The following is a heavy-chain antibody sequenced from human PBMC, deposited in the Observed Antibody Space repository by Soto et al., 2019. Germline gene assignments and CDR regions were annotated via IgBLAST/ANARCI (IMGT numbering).Heavy chain of an antibody. CDR3: TRGEHYYGRPLMDV. CDR2: IYYSGST. D-gene: IGHD3-10*01. CDR1: GGCISSSSYY. V-gene: IGHV4-39*02. Sequence: SETLSLSFTVSGGCISSSSYYWGCIRQPPGKGLELIVSIYYSGSTYYNPSLKSRVTISVDTSKNHFSLKLSSVTDADTAVYYCTRGEHYYGRPLMDVWGQGTTVTVSS. J-gene: IGHJ6*02.